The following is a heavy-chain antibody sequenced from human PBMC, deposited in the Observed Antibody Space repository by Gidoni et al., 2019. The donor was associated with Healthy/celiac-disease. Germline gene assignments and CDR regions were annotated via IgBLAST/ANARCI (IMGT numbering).Heavy chain of an antibody. CDR1: GYTFTSYY. D-gene: IGHD2-2*01. Sequence: QVQLVQSGAEVKKPGASVKVSCKASGYTFTSYYMHWVRQAPGQGLEWMGIINPSGGSTSYAQEFQGRVTMTRDTSTSTVFMELSSLRSEDTAVYYCARVQIQYQLPNADGMDVWGQGTTVTVSS. J-gene: IGHJ6*02. CDR2: INPSGGST. V-gene: IGHV1-46*01. CDR3: ARVQIQYQLPNADGMDV.